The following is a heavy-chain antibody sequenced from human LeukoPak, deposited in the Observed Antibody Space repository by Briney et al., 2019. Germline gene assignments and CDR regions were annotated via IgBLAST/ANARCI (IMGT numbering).Heavy chain of an antibody. Sequence: SGGSLRLSCAASGFTFDDYGMSWVRQAPGKGLEWVSGINWNGGSTGYADSVKGRFTISRDSAKNSLYLQMISLRTEDTALYYCTRSRGAYYYYMDVWGKGTTVTVSS. CDR2: INWNGGST. V-gene: IGHV3-20*04. CDR1: GFTFDDYG. D-gene: IGHD3-22*01. J-gene: IGHJ6*03. CDR3: TRSRGAYYYYMDV.